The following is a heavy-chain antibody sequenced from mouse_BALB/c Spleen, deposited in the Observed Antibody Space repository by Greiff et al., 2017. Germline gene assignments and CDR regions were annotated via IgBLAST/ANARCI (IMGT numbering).Heavy chain of an antibody. CDR3: ARAGPYYGSSPYYAMDY. V-gene: IGHV2-9*02. CDR2: IWAGGST. D-gene: IGHD1-1*01. Sequence: QVQLKESGPGLVAPSQSLSITCTVSGFSLTSYGVHWVRQPPGKGLEWLGVIWAGGSTNYNSALMSRLSISKDNSKSQVFLKMNSLQTDDTAMYYCARAGPYYGSSPYYAMDYWGQGTSVTVSS. CDR1: GFSLTSYG. J-gene: IGHJ4*01.